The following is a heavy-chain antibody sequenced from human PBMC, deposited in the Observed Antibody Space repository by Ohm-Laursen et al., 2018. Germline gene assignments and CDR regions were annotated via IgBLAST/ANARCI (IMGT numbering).Heavy chain of an antibody. Sequence: SETLSLTCTVSRGSISSFYWSWIRQPPGQGLEYIGFVYIGGNTNYNPSLKSRVTISVDMSRNQFSLKLDSVTAADTAVYYCARGMRSSGWPFFDYWGQGILVTVSS. CDR2: VYIGGNT. D-gene: IGHD6-19*01. CDR1: RGSISSFY. V-gene: IGHV4-59*01. CDR3: ARGMRSSGWPFFDY. J-gene: IGHJ4*02.